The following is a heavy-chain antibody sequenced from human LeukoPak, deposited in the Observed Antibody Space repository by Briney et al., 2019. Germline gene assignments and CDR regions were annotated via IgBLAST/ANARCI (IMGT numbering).Heavy chain of an antibody. CDR3: ARRSGSLDGFDH. Sequence: GESLKISCKASGYSFTSYWIAWVRQMPGKGLEWMGIIHPDDSHTIYSPSFQGQVTISADKSISTAYVQWSSLKASDTAMYYCARRSGSLDGFDHWGQGTLVTVSS. CDR2: IHPDDSHT. V-gene: IGHV5-51*01. CDR1: GYSFTSYW. J-gene: IGHJ4*02. D-gene: IGHD1-26*01.